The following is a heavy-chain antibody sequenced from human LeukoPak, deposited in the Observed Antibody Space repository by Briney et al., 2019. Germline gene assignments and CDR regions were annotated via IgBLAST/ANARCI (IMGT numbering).Heavy chain of an antibody. Sequence: SETLSLTCTVSGGSISSYYWSWIRQPAGKGLEWIGRIHTTGSTNYNPSLKSRVTMSVDTSKNQFSLKLTSVIAADPAVYSCARDQPDPHYDILTGYYRYYYYMDVWGKGTTVTVSS. CDR2: IHTTGST. V-gene: IGHV4-4*07. CDR1: GGSISSYY. CDR3: ARDQPDPHYDILTGYYRYYYYMDV. D-gene: IGHD3-9*01. J-gene: IGHJ6*03.